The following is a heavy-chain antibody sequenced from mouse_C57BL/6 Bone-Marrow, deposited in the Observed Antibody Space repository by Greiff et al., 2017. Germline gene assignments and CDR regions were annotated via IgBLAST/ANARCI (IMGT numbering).Heavy chain of an antibody. Sequence: QVQLQQSGAELVKPGASVKMSCKASGYTFTSYWINWVKQRPGQGLEWIGDIYPGSGSTNYNEKFKSKATLTVDTSSSTAYMQLSILTSEDSAVYCCARGDYCSSYRFAYWGQGTLVTVSA. V-gene: IGHV1-55*01. CDR2: IYPGSGST. J-gene: IGHJ3*01. CDR1: GYTFTSYW. CDR3: ARGDYCSSYRFAY. D-gene: IGHD1-1*01.